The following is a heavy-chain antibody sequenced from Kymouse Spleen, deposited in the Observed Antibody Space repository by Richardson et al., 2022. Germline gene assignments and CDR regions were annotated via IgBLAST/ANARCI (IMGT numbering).Heavy chain of an antibody. J-gene: IGHJ6*02. CDR3: ARTGDLLLLRYGR. CDR2: INHSGST. D-gene: IGHD7-27*02. V-gene: IGHV4-34*01. CDR1: GGSFSGYY. Sequence: QVQLQQWGAGLLKPSETLSLTCAVYGGSFSGYYWSWIRQPPGKGLEWIGEINHSGSTNYNPSLKSRVTISVDTSKNQFSLKLSSVTAADTAVYYCARTGDLLLLRYGRLGPRDHGHRLL.